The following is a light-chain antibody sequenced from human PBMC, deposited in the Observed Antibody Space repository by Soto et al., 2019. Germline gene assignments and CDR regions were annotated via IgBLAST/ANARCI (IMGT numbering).Light chain of an antibody. Sequence: EIVLTQSPGTLSVSPGESATLSCRASQSIASNLAWYQQRPGQAPRLLIYGASSRATGIPDRFSGSGSGTDFTLTISRLEPEDFAVYYCQQYGSSGTFGQGTRLEIK. CDR2: GAS. CDR3: QQYGSSGT. CDR1: QSIASN. V-gene: IGKV3-20*01. J-gene: IGKJ5*01.